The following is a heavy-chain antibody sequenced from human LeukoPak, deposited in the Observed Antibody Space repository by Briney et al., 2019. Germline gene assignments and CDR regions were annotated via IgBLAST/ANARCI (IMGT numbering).Heavy chain of an antibody. CDR2: IRNKANGYTT. V-gene: IGHV3-72*01. CDR1: GFTFSPHY. D-gene: IGHD3-10*01. Sequence: GGSLRLSCAASGFTFSPHYMDWVRQSPGQGLEWVGLIRNKANGYTTIYAASVKGRFTISRDDSKNSVYLQMDSLKTEDTAVYYCGDLGSAGTEHWGQGTLVTVSS. CDR3: GDLGSAGTEH. J-gene: IGHJ4*02.